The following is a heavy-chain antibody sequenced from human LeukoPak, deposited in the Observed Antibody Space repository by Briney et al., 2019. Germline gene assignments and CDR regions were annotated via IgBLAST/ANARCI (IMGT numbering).Heavy chain of an antibody. CDR2: ISYDGSNK. CDR3: ASVVTLRPDY. J-gene: IGHJ4*02. Sequence: GGSLRLSCAASGFTFSSYAMHWVRQAPGKGLEWVAVISYDGSNKYYADSVKGRFTISRDNSKNTLYLQMNSLRAEDTAVYYCASVVTLRPDYWGQGTLVTVSS. D-gene: IGHD4-23*01. V-gene: IGHV3-30-3*01. CDR1: GFTFSSYA.